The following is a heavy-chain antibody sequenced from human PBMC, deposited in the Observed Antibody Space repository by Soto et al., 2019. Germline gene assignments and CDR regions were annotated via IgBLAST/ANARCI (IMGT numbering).Heavy chain of an antibody. D-gene: IGHD1-26*01. V-gene: IGHV3-30*18. CDR1: GFTFSSYG. CDR3: AKARGRKWEYFDY. Sequence: GGSLRLSCAASGFTFSSYGMHWVRQAPGKGLEWVAVISYDGSNKYYADSVKGRLTISRDNSKNTLYLQMNSLRAEDTAVYYCAKARGRKWEYFDYWGQGTLVTVSS. CDR2: ISYDGSNK. J-gene: IGHJ4*02.